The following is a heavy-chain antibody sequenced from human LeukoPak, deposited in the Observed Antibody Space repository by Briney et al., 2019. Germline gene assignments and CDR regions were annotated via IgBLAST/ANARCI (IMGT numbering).Heavy chain of an antibody. J-gene: IGHJ4*02. CDR2: ITSSRSST. CDR1: GFTFSKYS. Sequence: PGGSLRLSCAVSGFTFSKYSMNWVRQAPGKGLEWVSYITSSRSSTYYADSVKGRFTISRDNANNSLYLQMNSLRAEDTAVYYCARDGVPGSTVLDYWGQGTLVTVSS. V-gene: IGHV3-48*01. CDR3: ARDGVPGSTVLDY. D-gene: IGHD2-2*01.